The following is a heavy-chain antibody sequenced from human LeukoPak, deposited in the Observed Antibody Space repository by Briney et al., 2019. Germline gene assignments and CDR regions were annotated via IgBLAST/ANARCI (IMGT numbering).Heavy chain of an antibody. CDR2: IYYSGST. V-gene: IGHV4-59*12. CDR3: ASSAWVPGVVTLTTGYYYYMDV. Sequence: SETLSLTCTVSGGSISSYYWSWIRQPPGKGLEWIGYIYYSGSTNYNPPLKSRVTISVDTSKNQFSLKLGSVSAADTAVYYCASSAWVPGVVTLTTGYYYYMDVWGKGTTVTVSS. D-gene: IGHD3-3*01. J-gene: IGHJ6*03. CDR1: GGSISSYY.